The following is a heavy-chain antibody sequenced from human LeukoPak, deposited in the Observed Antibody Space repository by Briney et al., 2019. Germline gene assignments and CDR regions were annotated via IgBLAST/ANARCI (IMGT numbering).Heavy chain of an antibody. D-gene: IGHD3-22*01. CDR1: GGSISSRSFY. CDR3: ARDPGYYDTSGYPAYFDY. Sequence: SETPSLTCTVSGGSISSRSFYWGWIRQPPGKGLEWVGGVFYTGSTYINPSLSSRVYISVDTSKNYFSLRLSSVTAADTAVYYCARDPGYYDTSGYPAYFDYWGQGTLVTVSS. J-gene: IGHJ4*02. CDR2: VFYTGST. V-gene: IGHV4-39*02.